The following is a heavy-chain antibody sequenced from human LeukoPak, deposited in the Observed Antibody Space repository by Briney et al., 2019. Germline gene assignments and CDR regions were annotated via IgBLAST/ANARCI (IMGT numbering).Heavy chain of an antibody. D-gene: IGHD3-9*01. CDR3: ARRTILTGSDY. CDR2: IYYSGIT. V-gene: IGHV4-39*01. CDR1: GGSISSSSFY. J-gene: IGHJ4*02. Sequence: PSETLSLTCTVSGGSISSSSFYWGWIRQPPGKGLEWIGSIYYSGITYYSPSLKSGVTISVDTSKNQFSLKLSSVTAADTAVYYCARRTILTGSDYWGQGTLVTVSS.